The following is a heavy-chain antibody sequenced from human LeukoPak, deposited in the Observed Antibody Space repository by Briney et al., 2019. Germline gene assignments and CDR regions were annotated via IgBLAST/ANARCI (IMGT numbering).Heavy chain of an antibody. CDR3: ARAPKSYPYYYYYYYMDV. J-gene: IGHJ6*03. Sequence: ASVKVSCKASGYTFTGYYMHWVRQAPGQGLEWMGWINPNSGGTNYAQKFQGRVTMTRDTSISTAYTELSRLRSDDTAVYYCARAPKSYPYYYYYYYMDVWGKGTTVTVSS. D-gene: IGHD3-10*01. CDR2: INPNSGGT. V-gene: IGHV1-2*02. CDR1: GYTFTGYY.